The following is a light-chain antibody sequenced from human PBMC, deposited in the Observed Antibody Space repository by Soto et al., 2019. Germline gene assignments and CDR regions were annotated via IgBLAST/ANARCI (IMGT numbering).Light chain of an antibody. V-gene: IGLV2-14*01. J-gene: IGLJ1*01. CDR3: SSYTSSSTLNYV. Sequence: QPVLTQPASVSGSPGQSITISCTGTSSDVGGYNYVSWYQQHPGKAPKLMIYDVSNRPSGVSNRFSGSKPGNTASLTISGLQAEDEADYYCSSYTSSSTLNYVFGTGTKVTVL. CDR2: DVS. CDR1: SSDVGGYNY.